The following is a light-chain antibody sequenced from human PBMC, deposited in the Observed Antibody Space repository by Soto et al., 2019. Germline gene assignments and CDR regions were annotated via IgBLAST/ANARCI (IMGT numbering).Light chain of an antibody. CDR3: HQSNNWPQT. J-gene: IGKJ1*01. CDR2: GAS. V-gene: IGKV3-15*01. CDR1: QSVSSN. Sequence: EIVMTQSPAILSVSPGERATLSCRASQSVSSNLAWYQQKPGQAPRLLIYGASTRATGIPARFSGSGSGTEFTLTISSLQSEDFAVYYCHQSNNWPQTFGQGTKV.